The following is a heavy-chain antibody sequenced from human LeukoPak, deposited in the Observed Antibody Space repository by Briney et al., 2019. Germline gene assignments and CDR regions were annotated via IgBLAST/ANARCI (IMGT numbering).Heavy chain of an antibody. V-gene: IGHV4-34*01. J-gene: IGHJ4*02. Sequence: PSETLSLTCAVYGGSFSGYYWSWIRQPPGKGLEWIGEINHSGSTNYNPSLKSRVTISVDTSKNQFSLKLSSVTAADTAVYYCARGDYYGSGTTFDYWGQGTLVTVSS. CDR1: GGSFSGYY. D-gene: IGHD3-10*01. CDR2: INHSGST. CDR3: ARGDYYGSGTTFDY.